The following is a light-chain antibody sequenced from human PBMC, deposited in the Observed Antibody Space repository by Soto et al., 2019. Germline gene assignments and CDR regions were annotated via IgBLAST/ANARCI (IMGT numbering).Light chain of an antibody. J-gene: IGKJ1*01. Sequence: EIVLTQSPGTLSLSPGDRATLSCRASQSVSSHFLAWYQQKPGQAPRLLIHGTSSRATGIPDRFSGSGSGTDFTLTISSLEPEDFAVYYCQHFGSSLRTFGQGPKVDIK. CDR1: QSVSSHF. CDR2: GTS. CDR3: QHFGSSLRT. V-gene: IGKV3-20*01.